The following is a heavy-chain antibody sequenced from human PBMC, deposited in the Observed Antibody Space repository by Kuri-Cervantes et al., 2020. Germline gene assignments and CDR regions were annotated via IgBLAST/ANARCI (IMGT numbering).Heavy chain of an antibody. CDR1: GYTFTDYY. Sequence: AAVKVSCKASGYTFTDYYIHWVRQAPGQGLEWMGWINPNSGGTNYAQKFQGRVTMTRDTSISTAYMELSRLRSDDTAVYSCARDFRLRLGELSLFGYWGQGTLVTVSS. D-gene: IGHD3-16*02. CDR3: ARDFRLRLGELSLFGY. CDR2: INPNSGGT. J-gene: IGHJ4*02. V-gene: IGHV1-2*02.